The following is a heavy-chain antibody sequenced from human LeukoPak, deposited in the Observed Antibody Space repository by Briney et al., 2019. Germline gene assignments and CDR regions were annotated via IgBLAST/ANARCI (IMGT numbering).Heavy chain of an antibody. CDR1: GYTFTSYD. J-gene: IGHJ6*02. D-gene: IGHD3-9*01. Sequence: ASVKVSCEASGYTFTSYDINWVRQATGQGLEWMGWMNPNSGNTGYAQKFQGRVTMTRNTSISTAYMELSSLRSEDTAVYYCARGPYFDWLGHYYGMDVWGQGTTVTVSS. V-gene: IGHV1-8*01. CDR3: ARGPYFDWLGHYYGMDV. CDR2: MNPNSGNT.